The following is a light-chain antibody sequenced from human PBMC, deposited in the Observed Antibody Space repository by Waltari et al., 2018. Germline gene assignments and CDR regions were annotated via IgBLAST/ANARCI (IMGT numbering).Light chain of an antibody. CDR1: QTILYTSNNKSY. CDR2: WAS. Sequence: DVVMTQSPDSLAVSLVERASITCKSSQTILYTSNNKSYLAWYQQKPGQPPKLLIYWASTRESGVPDRFSGSGSGTDFTLTISSLQAEDVAVYYCQQYYSTPQTFGQGTKVEIK. J-gene: IGKJ1*01. CDR3: QQYYSTPQT. V-gene: IGKV4-1*01.